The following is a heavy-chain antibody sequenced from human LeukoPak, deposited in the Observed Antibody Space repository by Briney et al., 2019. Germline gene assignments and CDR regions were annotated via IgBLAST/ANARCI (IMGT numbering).Heavy chain of an antibody. CDR2: IYYSGST. Sequence: SETLSLTCTVPGDSVSSDSYWSWIRQPPGKGLEWIGYIYYSGSTNYNPSLKSRVTISVDTSKNQFSLKLRSVTAADTAVYYCARRIKMVRSDAFHIWGQGTVVTVSS. CDR3: ARRIKMVRSDAFHI. V-gene: IGHV4-61*01. CDR1: GDSVSSDSY. D-gene: IGHD3-10*01. J-gene: IGHJ3*02.